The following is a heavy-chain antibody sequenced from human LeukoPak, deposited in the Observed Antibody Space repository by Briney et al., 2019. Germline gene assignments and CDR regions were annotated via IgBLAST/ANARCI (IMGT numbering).Heavy chain of an antibody. CDR3: AIRYWHDYGDFYYGMDV. J-gene: IGHJ6*02. D-gene: IGHD4-17*01. Sequence: ASVKVSCKASGYTLTGYYMHWGRQAPGPGIEWMGWINTNSGGTNYAQKFQGRVNMTRDTSISTAYIEPSRLRSDDTAVYYSAIRYWHDYGDFYYGMDVWGQGTTVTVSS. CDR2: INTNSGGT. V-gene: IGHV1-2*02. CDR1: GYTLTGYY.